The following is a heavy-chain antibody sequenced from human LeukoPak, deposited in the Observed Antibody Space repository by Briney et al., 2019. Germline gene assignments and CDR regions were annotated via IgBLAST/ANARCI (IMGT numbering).Heavy chain of an antibody. CDR2: INPNSGGT. Sequence: GSVNVSRKASGYTFTGYYMHSVRQAPGQGGEWMGWINPNSGGTNYAQKFQGRVTMTRDTSISTAYMELGRLRSDDTAVYYCARDLYGSGSYGYYYYYMDVWGKGTTVTVSS. V-gene: IGHV1-2*02. D-gene: IGHD3-10*01. CDR3: ARDLYGSGSYGYYYYYMDV. J-gene: IGHJ6*03. CDR1: GYTFTGYY.